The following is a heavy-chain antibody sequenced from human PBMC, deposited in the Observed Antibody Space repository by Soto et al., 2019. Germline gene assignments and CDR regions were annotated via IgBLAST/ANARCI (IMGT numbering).Heavy chain of an antibody. V-gene: IGHV3-30-3*01. CDR3: ARDGGAY. D-gene: IGHD3-16*01. J-gene: IGHJ4*01. Sequence: QVQLVESGGGVVQPGRSLRLSCAASGFTFSSYAMHWVRRAPGKGLEWMAVMSYDGSNKYYADSVKGRFTISRDNSKNTLYLQMKSLRPEDTALYYCARDGGAYWGHGTLVIVSS. CDR1: GFTFSSYA. CDR2: MSYDGSNK.